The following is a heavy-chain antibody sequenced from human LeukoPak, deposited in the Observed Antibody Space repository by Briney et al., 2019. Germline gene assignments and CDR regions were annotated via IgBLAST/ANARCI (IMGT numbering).Heavy chain of an antibody. CDR3: VRGKGSGTYYGFDY. CDR1: GYTFTKFW. V-gene: IGHV5-51*01. J-gene: IGHJ4*02. Sequence: GESLKISCETSGYTFTKFWVGWVRQTPGKGLELLGMIYPDDSDTRYSPSFQGQVTMSVDKSISIVYLHWSSLKASDTAIYYCVRGKGSGTYYGFDYWGQGTVVSVVS. D-gene: IGHD3-10*01. CDR2: IYPDDSDT.